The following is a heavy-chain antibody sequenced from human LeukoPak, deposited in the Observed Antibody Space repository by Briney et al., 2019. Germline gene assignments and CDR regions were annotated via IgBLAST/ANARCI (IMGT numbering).Heavy chain of an antibody. CDR1: GFSFSDYA. Sequence: GGSLRLSCAASGFSFSDYAMVWVRQAPRKGLEWVSGISSGGHDATFYADSVKGRFTVSRDNSKNTLYLQMNFLRVEDTALYYCAKDGLSYGTSTHIYHVDHWGQGTLVTVSS. J-gene: IGHJ1*01. CDR3: AKDGLSYGTSTHIYHVDH. V-gene: IGHV3-23*01. D-gene: IGHD3-10*01. CDR2: ISSGGHDAT.